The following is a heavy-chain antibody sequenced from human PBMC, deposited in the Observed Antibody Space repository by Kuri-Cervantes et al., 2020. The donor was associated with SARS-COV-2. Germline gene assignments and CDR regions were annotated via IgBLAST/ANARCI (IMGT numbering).Heavy chain of an antibody. D-gene: IGHD6-13*01. CDR2: ISSSSSYI. V-gene: IGHV3-21*01. CDR3: ARDPWSSSWYRYYYGMDV. J-gene: IGHJ6*02. CDR1: GPTLSSYE. Sequence: SLRPSCAASGPTLSSYEMNWVRQAPGKGLEWVSSISSSSSYIYYADSVKGRFTISRDNAKNSLYLQMNSLRAEDTAVYYCARDPWSSSWYRYYYGMDVWGQGTTVTVSS.